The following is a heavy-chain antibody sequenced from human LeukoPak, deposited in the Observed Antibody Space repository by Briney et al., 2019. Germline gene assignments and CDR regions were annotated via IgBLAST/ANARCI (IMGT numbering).Heavy chain of an antibody. V-gene: IGHV7-4-1*02. CDR3: ARSVVEEGSSSYYYYYGMDV. D-gene: IGHD2-15*01. CDR1: GYTFTSYA. CDR2: INTNTGNP. J-gene: IGHJ6*02. Sequence: ASVKVSCKASGYTFTSYAMNWVRQAPGQGLEWMGWINTNTGNPTYAQGFTGRFVFSLDTSVSTAYLQISSLKAEDTAVYYCARSVVEEGSSSYYYYYGMDVWGQGTTVTVSS.